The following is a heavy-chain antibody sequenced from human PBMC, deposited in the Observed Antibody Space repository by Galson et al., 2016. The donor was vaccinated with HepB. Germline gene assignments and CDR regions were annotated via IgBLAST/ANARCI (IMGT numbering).Heavy chain of an antibody. V-gene: IGHV3-48*03. CDR3: ARDLVYPGDYGKYYYYGMDV. D-gene: IGHD4-17*01. CDR2: ISSSGTTI. J-gene: IGHJ6*02. Sequence: SLRLSCAASRFTFSNYAMNWVRQAPGKGLEWLSYISSSGTTIYYADSVKGRFTISRDNARNSLYLQMNSLRVEDTAVYYCARDLVYPGDYGKYYYYGMDVWGQGTTVTVSS. CDR1: RFTFSNYA.